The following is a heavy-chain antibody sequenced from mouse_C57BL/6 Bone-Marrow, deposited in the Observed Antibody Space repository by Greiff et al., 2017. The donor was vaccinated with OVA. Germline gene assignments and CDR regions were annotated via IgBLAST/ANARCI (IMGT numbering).Heavy chain of an antibody. CDR2: IWSGGST. CDR1: GFSLTSYG. J-gene: IGHJ1*03. CDR3: ASSYWYFDV. Sequence: VKLQESGPGLVQPSQSLSITCTVSGFSLTSYGVHWVRQSPGKGLEWLGVIWSGGSTDYNAAFISRLSISKDNSKSQVFFKMNSLQADDTAIYYCASSYWYFDVWGTGTTVTVSS. V-gene: IGHV2-2*01.